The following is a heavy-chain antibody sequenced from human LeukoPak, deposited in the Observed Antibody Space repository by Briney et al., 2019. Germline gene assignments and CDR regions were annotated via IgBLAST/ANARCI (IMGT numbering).Heavy chain of an antibody. CDR1: GGSISSSSYY. J-gene: IGHJ4*02. CDR2: IYYSGST. D-gene: IGHD1-1*01. CDR3: ARWNGDFDY. Sequence: ASETLSLTCTVSGGSISSSSYYWGWIRQPPGKGLEWIGSIYYSGSTYYNPSLKSRVTISVDTSKNQFSLKLSSVTAADTAVYYGARWNGDFDYWGQGSLVTVSS. V-gene: IGHV4-39*01.